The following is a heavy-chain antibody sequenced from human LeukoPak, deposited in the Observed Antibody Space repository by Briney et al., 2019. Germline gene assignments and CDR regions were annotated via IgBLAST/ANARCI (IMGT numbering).Heavy chain of an antibody. J-gene: IGHJ4*02. CDR2: IYHSGST. V-gene: IGHV4-30-2*01. CDR3: ARAAPSSGFDY. Sequence: SQTLSLTCAVSGGSISSGGYSWSWIRQPPGKGLEWIGYIYHSGSTYYNPSLKSRVTISVDRSKNQFSLKLSSVTAADTAVYYCARAAPSSGFDYWDQGTLVTVSS. D-gene: IGHD3-22*01. CDR1: GGSISSGGYS.